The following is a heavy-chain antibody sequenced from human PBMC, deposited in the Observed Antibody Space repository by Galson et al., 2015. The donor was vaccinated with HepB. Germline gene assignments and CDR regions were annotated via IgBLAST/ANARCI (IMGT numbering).Heavy chain of an antibody. CDR1: GFTLISYA. D-gene: IGHD3-22*01. CDR2: ISYDGSNK. CDR3: ARDRGYYDSSGPDY. J-gene: IGHJ4*02. Sequence: SLRLSCAASGFTLISYAMRWVRQAPGKGLEWVAVISYDGSNKYYADSVKGRFTISRDNSKSTLYMQMNSLRAEDTAVYYCARDRGYYDSSGPDYWGQGTLVTVSS. V-gene: IGHV3-30*04.